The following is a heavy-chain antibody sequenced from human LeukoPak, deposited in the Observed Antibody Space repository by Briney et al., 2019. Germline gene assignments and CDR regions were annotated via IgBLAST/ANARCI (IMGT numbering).Heavy chain of an antibody. V-gene: IGHV3-48*02. CDR3: ASSLPRYSSSWYLFNY. D-gene: IGHD6-13*01. CDR1: GFTFSFYS. J-gene: IGHJ4*02. CDR2: ISSSDNTI. Sequence: GGSLRLSCAASGFTFSFYSMNWVRQAPGKGLEWVSYISSSDNTIHYADSVKGRFTISRDNAKNSLYLEMNSLRDEDTAVYYCASSLPRYSSSWYLFNYWGQGTLVTVSS.